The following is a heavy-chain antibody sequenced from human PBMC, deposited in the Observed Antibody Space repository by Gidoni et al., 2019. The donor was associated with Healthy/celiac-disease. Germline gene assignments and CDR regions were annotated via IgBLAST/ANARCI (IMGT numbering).Heavy chain of an antibody. V-gene: IGHV4-31*03. CDR2: IYYIGSN. J-gene: IGHJ6*02. D-gene: IGHD3-10*01. Sequence: QVQLQESGPGLVKPSQTLSLTCTVSGGSISLGGSYWSWIRQHPGKGLEWIGYIYYIGSNYYNPSLKSRVTISVDTSKNQFSLKLSSVTAADTAVYYCARDRNVLLWFGDNNYYGMDVWGQGTTVTVSS. CDR3: ARDRNVLLWFGDNNYYGMDV. CDR1: GGSISLGGSY.